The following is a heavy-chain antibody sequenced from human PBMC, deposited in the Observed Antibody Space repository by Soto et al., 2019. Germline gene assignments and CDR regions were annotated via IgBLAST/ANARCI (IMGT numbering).Heavy chain of an antibody. Sequence: GGSLRLSCSASGFTFSNAWMNWVRQAPGKGLEWVGRIKSKTDGGTTDYAAPVKGRFTISRDDSKDTLYLQMNSLKTEDTAVYYCTTPQSQDYYYGMDVWGQGTTVTVS. CDR3: TTPQSQDYYYGMDV. CDR2: IKSKTDGGTT. J-gene: IGHJ6*02. V-gene: IGHV3-15*07. CDR1: GFTFSNAW.